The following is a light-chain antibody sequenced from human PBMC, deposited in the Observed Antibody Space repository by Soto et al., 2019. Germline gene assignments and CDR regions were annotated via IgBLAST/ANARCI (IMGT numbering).Light chain of an antibody. V-gene: IGKV1-6*01. CDR3: LQDYSYPRT. CDR2: ATS. J-gene: IGKJ1*01. Sequence: AIQMTQSPSSLSASVGDRVTITCRASQAIRTELGWYQQKPGNAPKLLIYATSILQSGVPSRFSGIGSGTEFTLTISSLQPEDFATYYCLQDYSYPRTFGQGTKVEIK. CDR1: QAIRTE.